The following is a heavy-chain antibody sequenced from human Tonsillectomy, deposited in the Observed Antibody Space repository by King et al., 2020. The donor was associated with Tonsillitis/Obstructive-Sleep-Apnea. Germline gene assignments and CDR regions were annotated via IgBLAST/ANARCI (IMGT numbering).Heavy chain of an antibody. CDR2: INPSGGST. V-gene: IGHV1-46*01. CDR1: GYTFTSYY. J-gene: IGHJ4*02. Sequence: QLVQSGAEVKKPGASVKVSCKASGYTFTSYYIHCVRQAPGQGLEWMGIINPSGGSTSYAQKFQGRVTMTRDTSTSTVYMELSSLRSEETAVYYCARDGSVATRPLDYWGQGTLVTVSS. D-gene: IGHD6-6*01. CDR3: ARDGSVATRPLDY.